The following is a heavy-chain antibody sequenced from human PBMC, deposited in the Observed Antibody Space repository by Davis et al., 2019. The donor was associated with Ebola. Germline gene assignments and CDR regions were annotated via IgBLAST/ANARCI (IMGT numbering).Heavy chain of an antibody. CDR3: VRGGSATAY. CDR1: GFTFRSYW. J-gene: IGHJ1*01. CDR2: IKEDGSEK. D-gene: IGHD2-15*01. Sequence: GESLKISCAASGFTFRSYWMSWVRQAPGKGLEWVAKIKEDGSEKLEVDSVKGRFTISRDNAKDSLYLQMNSLRAEDTAVYYCVRGGSATAYWGQGTPVTVSS. V-gene: IGHV3-7*03.